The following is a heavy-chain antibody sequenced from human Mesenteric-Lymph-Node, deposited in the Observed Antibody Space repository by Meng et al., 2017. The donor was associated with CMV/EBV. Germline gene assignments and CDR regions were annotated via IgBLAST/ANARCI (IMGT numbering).Heavy chain of an antibody. J-gene: IGHJ4*02. V-gene: IGHV3-48*03. Sequence: GESLKISCAASGFTFSSYEMNWVRQAPGKGLEWVSYISGSGSTIYYADSVKGRFTISRDNANNSLFLQMNSLRAEDTAVYYCARVSTSSGYYPKHFDYWGQGSLVTVSS. CDR1: GFTFSSYE. D-gene: IGHD3-22*01. CDR2: ISGSGSTI. CDR3: ARVSTSSGYYPKHFDY.